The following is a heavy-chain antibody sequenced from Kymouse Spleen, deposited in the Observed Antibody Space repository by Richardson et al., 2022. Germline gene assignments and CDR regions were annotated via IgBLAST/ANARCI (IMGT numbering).Heavy chain of an antibody. CDR3: ARSLYYYGSGSLYYYYGMDV. CDR1: GGSISSSSYY. D-gene: IGHD3-10*01. J-gene: IGHJ6*02. CDR2: IYYSGST. Sequence: QLQLQESGPGLVKPSETLSLTCTVSGGSISSSSYYWGWIRQPPGKGLEWIGSIYYSGSTYYNPSLKSRVTISVDTSKNQFSLKLSSVTAADTAVYYCARSLYYYGSGSLYYYYGMDVWGQGTTVTVSS. V-gene: IGHV4-39*01.